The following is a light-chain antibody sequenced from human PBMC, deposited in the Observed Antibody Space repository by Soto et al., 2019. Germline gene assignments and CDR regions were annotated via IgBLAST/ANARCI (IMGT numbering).Light chain of an antibody. CDR3: ASWDDSLNGPV. CDR2: IDN. CDR1: SSNIGSNT. J-gene: IGLJ2*01. V-gene: IGLV1-44*01. Sequence: QSVLTQPPSASGTPGQRVTISCSGGSSNIGSNTVNWYQQLPGTAPKLFIYIDNNRPSGVPDRFTGSKSGTSASLAIDGLQSDDEADYYCASWDDSLNGPVFGGGTKLTVL.